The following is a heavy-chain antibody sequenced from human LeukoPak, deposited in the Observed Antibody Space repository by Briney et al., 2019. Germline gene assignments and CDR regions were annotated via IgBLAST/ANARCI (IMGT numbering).Heavy chain of an antibody. Sequence: SETLSLTCAVYGGSFSGYYWSWIRQPPGKGLEWIGEINHSGSTNYNPSLKSRVTISVDTSKNQFPLKLSSVTAADTAVYYCARGTAARIVGADYYYYYMDVCGKGTTVTVSS. CDR3: ARGTAARIVGADYYYYYMDV. D-gene: IGHD1-26*01. CDR1: GGSFSGYY. V-gene: IGHV4-34*01. CDR2: INHSGST. J-gene: IGHJ6*03.